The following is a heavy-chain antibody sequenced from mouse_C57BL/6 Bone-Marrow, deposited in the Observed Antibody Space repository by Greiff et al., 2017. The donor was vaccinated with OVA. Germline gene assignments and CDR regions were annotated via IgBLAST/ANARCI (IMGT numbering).Heavy chain of an antibody. V-gene: IGHV1-64*01. CDR2: IHPNSGST. CDR1: GYTFTSYW. Sequence: QVQLQQPGAELVKPGASVKLSCKASGYTFTSYWMHWVKQRPGQGLEWIGMIHPNSGSTNYNEKFKSKATLTVDKSSSTAYMQLSSLTSEDSAVYYCATVCDGYDGFAYWGQGTLVTVSA. J-gene: IGHJ3*01. CDR3: ATVCDGYDGFAY. D-gene: IGHD2-3*01.